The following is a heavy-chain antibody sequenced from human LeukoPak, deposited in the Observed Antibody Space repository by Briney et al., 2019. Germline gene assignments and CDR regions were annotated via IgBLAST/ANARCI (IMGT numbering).Heavy chain of an antibody. CDR3: AFTYSSSWYNY. V-gene: IGHV4-59*01. D-gene: IGHD6-13*01. CDR1: GGSISSYY. J-gene: IGHJ4*02. Sequence: SETLSLACTVSGGSISSYYWSWIRQHPGKGLEWIGYSTNYNPSLKSRVTISVDTSKNQFSLKLSSVTAADTAVYYCAFTYSSSWYNYWGQGTLVTVSS. CDR2: ST.